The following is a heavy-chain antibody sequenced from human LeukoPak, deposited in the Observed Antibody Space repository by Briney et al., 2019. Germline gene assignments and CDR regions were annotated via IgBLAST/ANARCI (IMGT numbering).Heavy chain of an antibody. CDR2: IYSGGST. CDR1: GFTFSSYA. CDR3: ARGLAVADAFDI. Sequence: GGSLRLSCAASGFTFSSYAMSWVRQAPGKGLEWVSVIYSGGSTYYADSVKGRFTISRDNSKNTLYLQMNSLRAEDTAVYYCARGLAVADAFDIWGQGTMVTVSS. D-gene: IGHD6-19*01. V-gene: IGHV3-53*01. J-gene: IGHJ3*02.